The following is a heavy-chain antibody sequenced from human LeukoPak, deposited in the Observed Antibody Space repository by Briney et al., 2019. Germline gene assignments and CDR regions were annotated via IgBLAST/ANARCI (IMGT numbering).Heavy chain of an antibody. J-gene: IGHJ4*02. Sequence: SETLSLTCTVSGGSISSGNYYWSWIRQPAGRGLEWIGRIYPSGYTNYNPSLKSRVTISVDTSKNHFSLKLSSVTAADTAVYYCARRSLLWFGESQGGVDYWGQGTLVTVSS. CDR1: GGSISSGNYY. D-gene: IGHD3-10*01. CDR2: IYPSGYT. V-gene: IGHV4-61*02. CDR3: ARRSLLWFGESQGGVDY.